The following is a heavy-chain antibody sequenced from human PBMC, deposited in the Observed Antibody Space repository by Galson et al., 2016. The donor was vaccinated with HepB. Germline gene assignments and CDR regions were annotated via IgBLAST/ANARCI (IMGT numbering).Heavy chain of an antibody. Sequence: SLGLSCAASGFTFSTYWMHWVRQAPGKGPLWVSGISGDGSRTTCADSVKGRFTISRDNVKNTLYLQMNSLRAEDTALYYCVREFDYWGQGTLVTVSS. CDR2: ISGDGSRT. J-gene: IGHJ4*02. V-gene: IGHV3-74*01. CDR3: VREFDY. CDR1: GFTFSTYW.